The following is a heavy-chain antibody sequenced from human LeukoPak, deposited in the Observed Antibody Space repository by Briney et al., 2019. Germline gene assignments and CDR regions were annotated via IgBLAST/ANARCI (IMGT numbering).Heavy chain of an antibody. J-gene: IGHJ4*02. D-gene: IGHD3-16*01. CDR2: IYTSGST. CDR3: ARHGPSRTDPIRFPY. V-gene: IGHV4-61*02. Sequence: SETLSLTCTVSGGSISSGSYYWSWIRQPAGKGLEWIGRIYTSGSTNYNPSLKSRVTISVDTSKNQFSLKLSSVTAADTAVYYCARHGPSRTDPIRFPYWGQGTLVTVSS. CDR1: GGSISSGSYY.